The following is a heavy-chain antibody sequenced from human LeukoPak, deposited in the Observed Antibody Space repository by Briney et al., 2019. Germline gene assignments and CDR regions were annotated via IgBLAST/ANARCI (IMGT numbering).Heavy chain of an antibody. CDR3: AREDYYFDY. CDR2: ISHSRGT. CDR1: GGSISAYY. J-gene: IGHJ4*02. V-gene: IGHV4-34*01. D-gene: IGHD2-15*01. Sequence: SETLSLTCSVYGGSISAYYWSWIRQPPGKGLEWIGEISHSRGTNYNPSLKSRVTILLDASKNQFSLNLSSVTAADTAVYYCAREDYYFDYWGQGTLVTVSS.